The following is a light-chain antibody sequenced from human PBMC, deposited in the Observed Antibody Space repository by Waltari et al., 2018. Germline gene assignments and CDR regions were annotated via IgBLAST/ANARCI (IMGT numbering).Light chain of an antibody. J-gene: IGKJ3*01. Sequence: GTLSLSPGERATLSCRASQSVSSSYLAWYQQKPGQAPRLRIYGASSRATGIPDSFSGSGSGTDFTLTISRLEPEDFAVYYCQQYGSSPRVTFGPGTKVDIK. CDR2: GAS. CDR3: QQYGSSPRVT. CDR1: QSVSSSY. V-gene: IGKV3-20*01.